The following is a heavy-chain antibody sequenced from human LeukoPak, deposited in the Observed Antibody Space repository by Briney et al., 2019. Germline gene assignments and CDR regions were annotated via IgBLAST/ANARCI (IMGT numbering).Heavy chain of an antibody. V-gene: IGHV1-3*01. CDR2: INAGNGNT. Sequence: ASVKVSCKASGYTFTSYVIHWMRQVPGQRLEWMGWINAGNGNTKYSQKFQGRVTITADESTSTAYMELSSLRSEDTAVYYCASHYDFWSGSSYRGAFDIWGQGTMVTVSS. CDR3: ASHYDFWSGSSYRGAFDI. CDR1: GYTFTSYV. D-gene: IGHD3-3*01. J-gene: IGHJ3*02.